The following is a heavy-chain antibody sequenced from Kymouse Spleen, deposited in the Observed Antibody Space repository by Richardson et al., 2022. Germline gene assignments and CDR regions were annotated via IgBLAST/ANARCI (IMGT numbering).Heavy chain of an antibody. D-gene: IGHD2-8*01. Sequence: QVQLQESGPGLVKPSGTLSLTCAVSGGSISSSNWWSWVRQPPGKGLEWIGEIYHSGSTNYNPSLKSRVTISVDKSKNQFSLKLSSVTAADTAVYYCAREGTLLLY*WCMPRLLLLLRYGRLGPRDHGHRLL. CDR3: AREGTLLLY*WCMPRLLLLLRYGR. CDR2: IYHSGST. V-gene: IGHV4-4*02. J-gene: IGHJ6*02. CDR1: GGSISSSNW.